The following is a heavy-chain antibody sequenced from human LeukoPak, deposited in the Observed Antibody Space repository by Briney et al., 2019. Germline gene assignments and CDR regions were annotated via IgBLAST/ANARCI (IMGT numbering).Heavy chain of an antibody. D-gene: IGHD2-15*01. Sequence: ASVKASCKSSGYSFTDYFIHWVRQAPGQGPEWMGCINTYSGGAHYAQKFKGWVGLTRGTSSDTAFMELSSLRSDATAIYYCARDFLGRSNGGSNYFGMGVWGQGTTVTVSS. CDR1: GYSFTDYF. J-gene: IGHJ6*01. CDR3: ARDFLGRSNGGSNYFGMGV. V-gene: IGHV1-2*04. CDR2: INTYSGGA.